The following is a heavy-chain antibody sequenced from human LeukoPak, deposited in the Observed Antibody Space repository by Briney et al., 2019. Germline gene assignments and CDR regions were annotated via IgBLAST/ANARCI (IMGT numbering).Heavy chain of an antibody. Sequence: ASVKVSCKASGYTFTSYDINWVRQATGLGLEWMGWMNPNSGNTGYAQKFQGRVTMTRNTSISTAYMELSSLRSEDTAVYYCARGRQRSSSSGVGYWGQGTLSPSPQ. D-gene: IGHD6-6*01. CDR2: MNPNSGNT. CDR3: ARGRQRSSSSGVGY. CDR1: GYTFTSYD. J-gene: IGHJ4*02. V-gene: IGHV1-8*01.